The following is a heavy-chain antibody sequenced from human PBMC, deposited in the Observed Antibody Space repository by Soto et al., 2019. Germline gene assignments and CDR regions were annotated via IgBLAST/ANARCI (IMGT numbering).Heavy chain of an antibody. CDR2: MNPHNGNT. J-gene: IGHJ6*02. CDR1: GYTFTSYD. D-gene: IGHD1-26*01. V-gene: IGHV1-8*01. Sequence: SVKVSCKTSGYTFTSYDINWVRQASGQGLEWMGWMNPHNGNTGYAQKFQGRVTMTRDTSISTDYMELSSLRSEDTAVYYCARQWELSGYYYGMDVWGQGTTVTVSS. CDR3: ARQWELSGYYYGMDV.